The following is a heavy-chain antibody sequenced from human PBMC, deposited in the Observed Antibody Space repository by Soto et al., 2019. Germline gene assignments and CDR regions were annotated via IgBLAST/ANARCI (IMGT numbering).Heavy chain of an antibody. CDR1: GFTVSSNY. D-gene: IGHD2-2*02. J-gene: IGHJ6*02. Sequence: PGGSLRLSCAASGFTVSSNYMSWVRQAPGKGLEWVSVIYSGGSTYYADSVKGRFTISRDNSKNTLYLQMNSLRAEDTAVYYCARGDCSSTSCYTYYYYGMDAWGQGTTVTVSS. V-gene: IGHV3-53*01. CDR3: ARGDCSSTSCYTYYYYGMDA. CDR2: IYSGGST.